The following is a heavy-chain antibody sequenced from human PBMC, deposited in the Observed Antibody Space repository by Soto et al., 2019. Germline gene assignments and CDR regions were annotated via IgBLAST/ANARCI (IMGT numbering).Heavy chain of an antibody. CDR1: GGSISSNS. D-gene: IGHD1-26*01. J-gene: IGHJ4*02. Sequence: SETLSLTCTVSGGSISSNSWSWIRQPAGKGLEWIGRIYASGSTSYNPSLKSRVTMSVDTSKNQFSLKLSAVTAADTAVYFCARDLVVGATPGDYWGQGTLVTVSS. V-gene: IGHV4-4*07. CDR3: ARDLVVGATPGDY. CDR2: IYASGST.